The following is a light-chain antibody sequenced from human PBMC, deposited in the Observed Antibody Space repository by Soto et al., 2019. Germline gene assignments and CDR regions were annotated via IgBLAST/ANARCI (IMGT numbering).Light chain of an antibody. CDR2: AAS. Sequence: DIQMTQSRSSLSASVGDRVTITCRTSESISSYLNWYQQKPGKAPKLLIYAASSLQSGVPSRFSGSGSGTDFTLTISSLQPEAFATYYCQQSYSTPFTFGPGTKVDIK. J-gene: IGKJ3*01. CDR3: QQSYSTPFT. CDR1: ESISSY. V-gene: IGKV1-39*01.